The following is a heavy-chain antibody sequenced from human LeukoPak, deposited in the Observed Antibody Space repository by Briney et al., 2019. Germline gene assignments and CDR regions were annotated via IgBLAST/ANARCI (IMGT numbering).Heavy chain of an antibody. J-gene: IGHJ4*02. CDR2: INHSGST. V-gene: IGHV4-34*01. Sequence: SETLSLTCAVYGGSFSGYYWSWIRQPPGKGLEWIGEINHSGSTNYNPSLKSRVTISVDTSKNQFSLKLSSVTAADTAVYYCARGRFTDYDILTQPTNQYYFDYLGQGTLVTVSS. CDR1: GGSFSGYY. D-gene: IGHD3-9*01. CDR3: ARGRFTDYDILTQPTNQYYFDY.